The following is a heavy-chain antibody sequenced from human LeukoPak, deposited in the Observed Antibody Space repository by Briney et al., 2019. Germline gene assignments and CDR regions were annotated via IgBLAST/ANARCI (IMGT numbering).Heavy chain of an antibody. V-gene: IGHV3-21*01. CDR2: IGSSSSYI. CDR3: ARVQSYYIPSDY. J-gene: IGHJ4*02. D-gene: IGHD3-10*01. CDR1: GFTFSSYS. Sequence: GGSLRLSCAASGFTFSSYSMNWVRQAPGKGLEWVSSIGSSSSYIYYADSVKGRFTISRDNAKNSLYLQMNSLRAEDTAVYYCARVQSYYIPSDYWGQGTLVTVSS.